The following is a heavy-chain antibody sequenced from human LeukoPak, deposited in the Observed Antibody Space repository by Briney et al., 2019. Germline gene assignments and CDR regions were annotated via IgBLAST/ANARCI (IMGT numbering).Heavy chain of an antibody. V-gene: IGHV3-48*03. J-gene: IGHJ4*02. Sequence: GGSLRLSCAASGFTFSVYEMNWVRQAPEKGLEWFSYITSGGGTIYYADSVKGRFTISRDNAKNSLYLQMNSLRADDTATYYCARGFNYAFDYWGQGTLVTVSS. D-gene: IGHD2-2*01. CDR1: GFTFSVYE. CDR2: ITSGGGTI. CDR3: ARGFNYAFDY.